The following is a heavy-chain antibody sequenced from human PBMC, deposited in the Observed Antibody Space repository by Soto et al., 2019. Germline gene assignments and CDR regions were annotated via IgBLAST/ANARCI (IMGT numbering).Heavy chain of an antibody. J-gene: IGHJ2*01. V-gene: IGHV4-59*01. CDR2: IYYSGST. CDR3: ARSSYSSSSRYWYFDL. CDR1: GGSISSYY. D-gene: IGHD6-13*01. Sequence: QVQLQESGPRLVKPSETLSLTCTVSGGSISSYYWSWIRQPPGKGLEWIGYIYYSGSTNYNPSLKSRVTISVDTSKNEFSLKLNSVTAADTAVYYCARSSYSSSSRYWYFDLWGRGTLVTVSS.